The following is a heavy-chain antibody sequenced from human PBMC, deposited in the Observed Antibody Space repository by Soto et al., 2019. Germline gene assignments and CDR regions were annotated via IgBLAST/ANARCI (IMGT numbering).Heavy chain of an antibody. CDR1: GFTFSSYG. Sequence: QVQLVESGGGVVQPGRSLRLSCAASGFTFSSYGMHWVRQAPGKGLGWVAVISYDGSNKYYADSVKGRFTISRDNSKNTLYLQMNSLRAEDTAVYYCAKVGGVIAAAGIDYWGQGTLVTVSS. D-gene: IGHD6-13*01. CDR2: ISYDGSNK. V-gene: IGHV3-30*18. CDR3: AKVGGVIAAAGIDY. J-gene: IGHJ4*02.